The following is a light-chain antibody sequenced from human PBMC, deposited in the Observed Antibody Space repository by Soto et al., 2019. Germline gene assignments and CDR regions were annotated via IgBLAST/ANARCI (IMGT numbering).Light chain of an antibody. V-gene: IGLV2-14*01. J-gene: IGLJ1*01. Sequence: QSVLTQPASVSGSPGQSISISCTGTSSDVGGYEYVSWYQQHAGKAPKLMIYDVSSRPSGVSNRFSGSKSGNTASLTISGLQAEDEADYYCISYTSINLYVLGTGTKVT. CDR3: ISYTSINLYV. CDR1: SSDVGGYEY. CDR2: DVS.